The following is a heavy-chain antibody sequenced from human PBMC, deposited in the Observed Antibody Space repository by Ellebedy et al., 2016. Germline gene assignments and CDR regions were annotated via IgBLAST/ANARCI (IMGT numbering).Heavy chain of an antibody. CDR2: ISSSSSYI. Sequence: GESLKISCAASGFTFSSYSMNWVRQAPGKGLEWVSSISSSSSYIYYADSVKGRFTISRDNAKNSLYLQMNSLRAEDTAVYYCARSGRDAYNYIGYWGQGTLVTVSS. D-gene: IGHD5-24*01. CDR1: GFTFSSYS. J-gene: IGHJ4*02. CDR3: ARSGRDAYNYIGY. V-gene: IGHV3-21*01.